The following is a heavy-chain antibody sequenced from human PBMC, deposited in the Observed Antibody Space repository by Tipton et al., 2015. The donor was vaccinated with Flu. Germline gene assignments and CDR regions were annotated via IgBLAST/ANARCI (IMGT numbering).Heavy chain of an antibody. CDR3: ARLSITTPAHFYLIDV. V-gene: IGHV4-59*13. CDR2: ISNSGTT. Sequence: TLSLTCNVSGDSISNYYWTWIRQPPGKGLEWIGYISNSGTTNYNPSLKSRVTISLDTSKNQFSLELNSVTAADTAMYYCARLSITTPAHFYLIDVWGKGTTVTVSS. D-gene: IGHD1-1*01. CDR1: GDSISNYY. J-gene: IGHJ6*03.